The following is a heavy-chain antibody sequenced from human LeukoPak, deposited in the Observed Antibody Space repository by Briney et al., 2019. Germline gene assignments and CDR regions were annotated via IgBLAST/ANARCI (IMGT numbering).Heavy chain of an antibody. CDR2: ISAYNGNT. D-gene: IGHD3-9*01. Sequence: ASVKVSCKASGYTFTSYGISWVRQAPGQGLEWMGRISAYNGNTNYAQKLQGRVTMTTDTSTSTAYMELRSLRSDDTAVYYCARRPNKMHDIFRGSYGMDVWGQGTTVTVSS. J-gene: IGHJ6*02. V-gene: IGHV1-18*01. CDR3: ARRPNKMHDIFRGSYGMDV. CDR1: GYTFTSYG.